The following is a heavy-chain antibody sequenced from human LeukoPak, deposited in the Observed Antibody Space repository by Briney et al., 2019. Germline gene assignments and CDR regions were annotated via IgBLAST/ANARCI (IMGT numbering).Heavy chain of an antibody. J-gene: IGHJ4*02. D-gene: IGHD6-19*01. CDR2: IYYSGST. V-gene: IGHV4-59*01. CDR3: ARDTGIAVAGNFDY. CDR1: GGSISSYY. Sequence: SETLSLTCTVSGGSISSYYWSWIRQPPGKGLEWIGNIYYSGSTNYNPSLKSRVTISVDTSKNQFSLKLSSVTAADTAVYYCARDTGIAVAGNFDYWGQGTLVTVSS.